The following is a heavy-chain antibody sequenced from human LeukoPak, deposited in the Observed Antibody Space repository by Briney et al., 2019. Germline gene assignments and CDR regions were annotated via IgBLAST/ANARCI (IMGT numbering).Heavy chain of an antibody. D-gene: IGHD2-15*01. J-gene: IGHJ4*02. Sequence: PSETLSLTCTVSGGSISSGDYYWSWIRQPPGKGLEWIGYIYYSGSTYYNPSLKSRVTISVDTSKNQFSLKLSSVTAADTAVYYCARDLGGGSCYFDYWGQGTLATVSS. CDR2: IYYSGST. CDR1: GGSISSGDYY. V-gene: IGHV4-30-4*01. CDR3: ARDLGGGSCYFDY.